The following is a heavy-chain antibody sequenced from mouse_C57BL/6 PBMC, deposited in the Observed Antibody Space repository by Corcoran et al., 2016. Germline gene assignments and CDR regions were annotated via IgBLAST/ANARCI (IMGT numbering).Heavy chain of an antibody. CDR1: GYAFCSYW. D-gene: IGHD2-5*01. CDR2: IYPGDGGT. V-gene: IGHV1-80*01. CDR3: ARSAYYSNYSYSIDY. J-gene: IGHJ2*01. Sequence: QFQLQQCGAELVKPGASVKIFCKSSGYAFCSYWMDWVKQRPGKSLEWIGQIYPGDGGTNYNGKFKGKATLTADKSSSTAYMQLSSLTSEDSAVYFCARSAYYSNYSYSIDYWGQGTTLTVSS.